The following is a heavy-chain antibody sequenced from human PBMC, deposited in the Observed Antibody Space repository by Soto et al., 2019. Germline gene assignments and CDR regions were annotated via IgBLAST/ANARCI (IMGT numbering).Heavy chain of an antibody. CDR2: INHGGST. CDR3: AREGQYCSSTSCYGWWFAP. D-gene: IGHD2-2*01. CDR1: GGSFNDFY. V-gene: IGHV4-34*01. Sequence: SETLSLPWAVYGGSFNDFYWNWIRQPPGKGLEWIGEINHGGSTNYNPSLKSRVTISVDTSKNQFSLKLSSVTAADTAVYYCAREGQYCSSTSCYGWWFAPWGQGTLVTVSS. J-gene: IGHJ5*02.